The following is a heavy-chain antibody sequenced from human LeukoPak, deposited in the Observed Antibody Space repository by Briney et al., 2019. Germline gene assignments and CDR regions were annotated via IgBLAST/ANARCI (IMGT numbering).Heavy chain of an antibody. CDR2: IRGSGPYT. Sequence: GGSLRLSCAASGFTFSTYAMSWVRQAPGKRLEWVSGIRGSGPYTFYTDSVKGRFTISRDSSKNTLYLQMNSLRAEDTALYYCAKHGYCSGISCFFDFWGQGTLVTVSS. CDR3: AKHGYCSGISCFFDF. D-gene: IGHD2-2*03. CDR1: GFTFSTYA. J-gene: IGHJ4*02. V-gene: IGHV3-23*01.